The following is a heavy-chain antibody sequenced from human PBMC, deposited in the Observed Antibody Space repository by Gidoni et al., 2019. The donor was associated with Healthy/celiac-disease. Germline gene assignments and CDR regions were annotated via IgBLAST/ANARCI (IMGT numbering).Heavy chain of an antibody. CDR3: ARGDIAVAGTGVDY. J-gene: IGHJ4*02. CDR2: ISSSSSTI. CDR1: GFTFSSYS. D-gene: IGHD6-19*01. V-gene: IGHV3-48*01. Sequence: EVQLVESGGGWVQPGGSLRPSFAASGFTFSSYSMNWVRQAAWKGLEWVSYISSSSSTIYYADSVKGRFTISRDNAKNSLYLQMNSLRAEDTAVYYCARGDIAVAGTGVDYWGQGTLVTVSS.